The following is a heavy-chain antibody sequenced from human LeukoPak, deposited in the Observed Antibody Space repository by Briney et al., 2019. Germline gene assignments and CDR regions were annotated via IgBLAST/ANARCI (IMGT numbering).Heavy chain of an antibody. CDR2: IYYSGST. Sequence: PSETLSPTCTVSGGSISSSSYYWGWIRQPPGKGLEWIGSIYYSGSTYYNPSLKSRVTISVDTSKNQFSLKLSSVTAADTAVYYCARGRRHGSGSRYFDYWGQGTLVTVSS. CDR1: GGSISSSSYY. D-gene: IGHD3-10*01. V-gene: IGHV4-39*07. CDR3: ARGRRHGSGSRYFDY. J-gene: IGHJ4*02.